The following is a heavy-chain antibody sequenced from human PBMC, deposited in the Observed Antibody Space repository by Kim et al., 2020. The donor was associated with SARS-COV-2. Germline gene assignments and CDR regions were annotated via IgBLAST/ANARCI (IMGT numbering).Heavy chain of an antibody. V-gene: IGHV1-69*05. Sequence: SVKVSCKTSGGIFSSYAISWVRQAPGQGLEWMGGIIPAFGAPNYAPKFQGRLTFTTSESASSVYMELNSLTSEDTGIYYCARQTRTGRTRRDWFLYRSRPETFSFFYQMDGWGQGTTVTVS. CDR1: GGIFSSYA. J-gene: IGHJ6*02. CDR3: ARQTRTGRTRRDWFLYRSRPETFSFFYQMDG. D-gene: IGHD3-9*01. CDR2: IIPAFGAP.